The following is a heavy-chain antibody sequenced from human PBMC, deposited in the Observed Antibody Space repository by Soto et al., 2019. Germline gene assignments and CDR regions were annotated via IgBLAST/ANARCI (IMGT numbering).Heavy chain of an antibody. Sequence: ETLSLTCTVSGGSISSSSYYWGWIRQPPGKGLEWIGSIYYSGSTYYNPSLKSRVTISVDTSKNQFSLKLSSVTAADTAVYYCMLGSGWKDFDYWGQGTLVTVSS. CDR3: MLGSGWKDFDY. D-gene: IGHD3-22*01. CDR1: GGSISSSSYY. CDR2: IYYSGST. J-gene: IGHJ4*02. V-gene: IGHV4-39*01.